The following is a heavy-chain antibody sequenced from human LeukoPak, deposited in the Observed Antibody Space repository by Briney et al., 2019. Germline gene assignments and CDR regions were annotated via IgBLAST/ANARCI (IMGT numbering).Heavy chain of an antibody. CDR3: ARLGVSSWYIDY. D-gene: IGHD6-13*01. Sequence: PSETLSLTCTVSGGSISSSSYYWGWIRQPPGKGLEWIGSIYYSGSTYYNPSLKSRVTISVDTSKNQFSLKLSFVTAADTAVYYCARLGVSSWYIDYWGQGTLVTVSS. J-gene: IGHJ4*02. V-gene: IGHV4-39*01. CDR2: IYYSGST. CDR1: GGSISSSSYY.